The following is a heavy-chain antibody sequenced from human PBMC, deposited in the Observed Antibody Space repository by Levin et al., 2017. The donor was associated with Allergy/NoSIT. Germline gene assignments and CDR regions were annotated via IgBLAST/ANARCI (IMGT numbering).Heavy chain of an antibody. CDR1: GFTFRSYG. D-gene: IGHD2-15*01. V-gene: IGHV3-30*03. Sequence: GESLKISCAASGFTFRSYGMHWVRQAPGKGLEWVTSISYGESSDYYADSVKGRFSISRDNSENTLYLQMSSLRPEDTAVYYCATDRCSGGACSPDYWGQGTLVTVSS. CDR2: ISYGESSD. J-gene: IGHJ4*02. CDR3: ATDRCSGGACSPDY.